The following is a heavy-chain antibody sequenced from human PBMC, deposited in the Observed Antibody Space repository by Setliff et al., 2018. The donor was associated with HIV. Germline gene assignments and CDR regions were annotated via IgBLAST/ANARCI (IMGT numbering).Heavy chain of an antibody. V-gene: IGHV3-7*03. CDR3: ARFHLLYCGGDCYWDWYFDL. D-gene: IGHD2-21*01. J-gene: IGHJ2*01. Sequence: LRLSCAASGFTFSRYWMSWVRQSPGKGLEWVANIKHDGSEKYYVDSVKGRFTISRDNTKNSLYVQVNNLRVEDTAVYYCARFHLLYCGGDCYWDWYFDLWGRDTLVTVSS. CDR1: GFTFSRYW. CDR2: IKHDGSEK.